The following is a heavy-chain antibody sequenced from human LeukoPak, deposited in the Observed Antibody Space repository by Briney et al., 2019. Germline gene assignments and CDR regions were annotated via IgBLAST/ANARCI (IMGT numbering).Heavy chain of an antibody. CDR3: ARDSYYYDSSGYKYYFDY. J-gene: IGHJ4*02. CDR1: GFTFSSYA. CDR2: ISYDGSNK. D-gene: IGHD3-22*01. Sequence: GGSLRLSCAASGFTFSSYAMHWVRQAPGKGLEWVAVISYDGSNKYYADSVKGRFTISRDNSKNTLYLQMNSLRAEDTAVYYCARDSYYYDSSGYKYYFDYWGQGTLVTVSS. V-gene: IGHV3-30*04.